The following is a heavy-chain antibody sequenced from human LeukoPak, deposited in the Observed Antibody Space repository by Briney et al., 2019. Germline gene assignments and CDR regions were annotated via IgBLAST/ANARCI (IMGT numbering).Heavy chain of an antibody. CDR3: AREGVVTNTYAY. J-gene: IGHJ4*02. V-gene: IGHV1-18*01. CDR2: ISAYNGNP. Sequence: ASVKVSCKASGYTFISFGISWVRQAPGQGLEWMGWISAYNGNPNYSQKLQDRVTMTTDTFTSTAYMELRSLRSDDTAVYYCAREGVVTNTYAYWGQGTLVTVSS. D-gene: IGHD2-21*02. CDR1: GYTFISFG.